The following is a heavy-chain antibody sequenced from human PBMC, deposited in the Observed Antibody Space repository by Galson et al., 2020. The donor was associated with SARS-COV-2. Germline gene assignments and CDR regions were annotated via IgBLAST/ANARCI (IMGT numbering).Heavy chain of an antibody. CDR3: ARLYYYDSSGYYYALDYYYYGMDG. J-gene: IGHJ6*02. V-gene: IGHV7-4-1*02. CDR1: GYTFTSYA. Sequence: ASVKVSCKASGYTFTSYAMNWVRQAPGQGLEWMGWINTNTGNPTYAQGFTGRLVFSLDTSVSTAYLQISSLKAEDTAVYYCARLYYYDSSGYYYALDYYYYGMDGWGQGTTVTVAS. CDR2: INTNTGNP. D-gene: IGHD3-22*01.